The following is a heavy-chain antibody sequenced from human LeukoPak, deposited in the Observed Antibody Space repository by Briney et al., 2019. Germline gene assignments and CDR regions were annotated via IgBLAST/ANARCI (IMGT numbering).Heavy chain of an antibody. CDR2: ISSSGSTI. V-gene: IGHV3-48*03. CDR3: ATLRFLGA. CDR1: GFTFSSYE. Sequence: GGSLRLSCVASGFTFSSYEMNWVRQAPGKGLEWVSYISSSGSTIYYADSVKGRFTISKDNAKNSLYLQMNSLRAEDTAVYYCATLRFLGAWGQGTLVTVSS. D-gene: IGHD3-3*01. J-gene: IGHJ5*02.